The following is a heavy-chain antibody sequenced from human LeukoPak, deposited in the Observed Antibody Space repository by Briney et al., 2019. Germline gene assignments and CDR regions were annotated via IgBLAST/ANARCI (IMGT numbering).Heavy chain of an antibody. D-gene: IGHD3-22*01. V-gene: IGHV4-59*12. CDR2: IYYSGST. Sequence: SETLSLTCTVSGGSISSYYWSWIRQPPGKGLEWIGYIYYSGSTNYNPSLKSRVTISVDTSKNQFSLQLNSVTPEDTAVYYCARDLNRGIVVGYAFDIWGQGTMVTVSS. J-gene: IGHJ3*02. CDR3: ARDLNRGIVVGYAFDI. CDR1: GGSISSYY.